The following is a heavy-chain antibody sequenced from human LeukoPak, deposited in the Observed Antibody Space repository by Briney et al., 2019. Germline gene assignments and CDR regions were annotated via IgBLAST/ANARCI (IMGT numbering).Heavy chain of an antibody. D-gene: IGHD3-10*01. CDR2: IYTSGST. CDR3: ARERSMVRGVITPSGGMDV. J-gene: IGHJ6*02. CDR1: GGSISSGSYY. Sequence: SQTLSLTCTVSGGSISSGSYYWSWIRQPAGKGLEWIGRIYTSGSTNYNPSLKSRVTISVDTSKNQFSLKLSSVTAADTAVYYCARERSMVRGVITPSGGMDVWGQGTTVTVSS. V-gene: IGHV4-61*02.